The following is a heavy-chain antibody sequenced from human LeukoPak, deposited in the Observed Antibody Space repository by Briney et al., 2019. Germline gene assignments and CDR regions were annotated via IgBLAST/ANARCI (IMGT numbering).Heavy chain of an antibody. CDR2: IKQEGSEK. CDR1: GFTFSSYW. D-gene: IGHD3-9*01. Sequence: GGSLRLSCAASGFTFSSYWMSWVRQAPGKGLEWVANIKQEGSEKYYVDSVKGRFTISRDNAKNSLYLQMNSLRAEDTAVYYCARELRYFDWLASLDYWGQETLVTVSS. CDR3: ARELRYFDWLASLDY. V-gene: IGHV3-7*01. J-gene: IGHJ4*02.